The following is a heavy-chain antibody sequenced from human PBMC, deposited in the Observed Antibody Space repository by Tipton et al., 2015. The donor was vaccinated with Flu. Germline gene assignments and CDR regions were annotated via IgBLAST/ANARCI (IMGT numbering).Heavy chain of an antibody. D-gene: IGHD5-18*01. CDR2: IRHDESDK. CDR1: GFMFSGYG. J-gene: IGHJ6*02. CDR3: ARDGGVDTAGTYYGMDV. Sequence: SGFMFSGYGMHWVRQAPGKGLEWVAFIRHDESDKYYADSVKGRFTISRDNAKNSLYLQMNSLRAEDTAVYYCARDGGVDTAGTYYGMDVWGQGTTVTVSS. V-gene: IGHV3-30*02.